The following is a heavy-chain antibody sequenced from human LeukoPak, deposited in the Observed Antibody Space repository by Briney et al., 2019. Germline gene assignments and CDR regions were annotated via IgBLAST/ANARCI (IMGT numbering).Heavy chain of an antibody. D-gene: IGHD1-1*01. J-gene: IGHJ4*02. CDR2: IYKGGNT. Sequence: PAETESLVCTVSGGSITSDFWSWLRQPAGKGLEWIGRIYKGGNTNYNPSLRNRVTMSVDTSKKQFSLKVSSVTAADTAVYFCAHWNPDIVDFDFWGQGT. CDR1: GGSITSDF. V-gene: IGHV4-4*07. CDR3: AHWNPDIVDFDF.